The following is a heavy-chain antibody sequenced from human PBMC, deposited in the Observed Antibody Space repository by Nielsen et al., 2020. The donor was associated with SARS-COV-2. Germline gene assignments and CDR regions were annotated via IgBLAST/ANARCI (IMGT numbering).Heavy chain of an antibody. V-gene: IGHV1-69*01. D-gene: IGHD4-11*01. CDR3: ARSFTVTTFHYYYYYMDV. CDR2: IIPIFGTA. J-gene: IGHJ6*03. Sequence: WVRQAPGQGLEWMGGIIPIFGTANYAQKFQGRVTITADESTSTAYMELSSPRSEDTAVYYCARSFTVTTFHYYYYYMDVWGKGTTVTVSS.